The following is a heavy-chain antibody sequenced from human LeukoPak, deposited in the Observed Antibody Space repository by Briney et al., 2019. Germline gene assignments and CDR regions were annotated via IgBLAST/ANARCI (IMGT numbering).Heavy chain of an antibody. V-gene: IGHV3-30*04. D-gene: IGHD5-12*01. Sequence: GGSLRLSCAASGFTFSSYAMHWVRQAPGKGLEWVAVISYDGSNKYYADSVKGRFTISRDNSKNTLYLQMNSLRAEDTAVYYCAKLIATINYYYMDVWGKGTTVTISS. CDR1: GFTFSSYA. CDR3: AKLIATINYYYMDV. CDR2: ISYDGSNK. J-gene: IGHJ6*03.